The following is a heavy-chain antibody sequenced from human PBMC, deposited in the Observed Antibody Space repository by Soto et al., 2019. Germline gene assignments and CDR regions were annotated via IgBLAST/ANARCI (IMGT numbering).Heavy chain of an antibody. CDR2: ISGSGGST. Sequence: GGSLRLSCAASGFTFSSYAMSWVRQAPGKGLEWVSAISGSGGSTYYADSVKGRFTISRDNSKNTLYLQMNSLRAEDTAVYYCAKPYYDFWSGQNHQSYYYYYGMDVWGQGTTVTVSS. CDR3: AKPYYDFWSGQNHQSYYYYYGMDV. J-gene: IGHJ6*02. CDR1: GFTFSSYA. V-gene: IGHV3-23*01. D-gene: IGHD3-3*01.